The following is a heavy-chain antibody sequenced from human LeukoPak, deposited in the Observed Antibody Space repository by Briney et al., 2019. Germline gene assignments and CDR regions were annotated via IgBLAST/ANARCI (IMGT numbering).Heavy chain of an antibody. D-gene: IGHD3-10*01. V-gene: IGHV3-21*01. CDR1: GFTVSSNY. Sequence: GGSLRLSCAASGFTVSSNYMSWVRQAPGKGLEWVSSISSSSSYIYYADSVKGRFTISIDNAKNSLYLQMNSLRAEDTAVYYCAIRGSPMVRNYWGQGTLVTVSS. CDR2: ISSSSSYI. J-gene: IGHJ4*02. CDR3: AIRGSPMVRNY.